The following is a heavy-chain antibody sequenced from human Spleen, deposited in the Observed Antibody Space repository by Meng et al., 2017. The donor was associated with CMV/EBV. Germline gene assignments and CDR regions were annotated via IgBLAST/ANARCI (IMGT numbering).Heavy chain of an antibody. CDR1: GCSISSYF. CDR2: IYTSGGT. CDR3: ARVYYYDSSGYFWEYYFDY. Sequence: HVALEESGPGPVKLSETLCLPCHVSGCSISSYFWGLLRQTAGKGLDWMGGIYTSGGTNNNPPLKSRVTMSVDTSKIQFSLKLSSVTAADTAVYYCARVYYYDSSGYFWEYYFDYWGQGTLVTVSS. V-gene: IGHV4-4*07. D-gene: IGHD3-22*01. J-gene: IGHJ4*02.